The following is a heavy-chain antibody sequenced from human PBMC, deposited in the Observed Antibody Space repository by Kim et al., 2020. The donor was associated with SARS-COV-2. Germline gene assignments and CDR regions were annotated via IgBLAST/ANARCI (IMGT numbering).Heavy chain of an antibody. CDR1: GYTFTSYA. V-gene: IGHV7-4-1*02. CDR3: ARGVTMIVVADQLSNWFDP. D-gene: IGHD3-22*01. CDR2: INTNTGNP. Sequence: ASVKVSCKASGYTFTSYAMNWVRQAPGQGLEWMGWINTNTGNPTYAQGFTGRFVFSLDTSVSTAYLQISSLKAEDTAVYYCARGVTMIVVADQLSNWFDPWGQGTLVTVSS. J-gene: IGHJ5*02.